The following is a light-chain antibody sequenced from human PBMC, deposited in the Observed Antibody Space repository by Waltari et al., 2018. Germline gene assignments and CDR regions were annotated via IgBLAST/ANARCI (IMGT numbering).Light chain of an antibody. CDR3: MQCTYWPYT. V-gene: IGKV2-30*02. J-gene: IGKJ2*01. CDR2: KVS. CDR1: QSLVHSDGNTY. Sequence: DVVMTQSPLSLRVTLGQPASISCMSSQSLVHSDGNTYLMWLNQRTGQYPRRLIYKVSNRESGVPDRFSGSGSDTDFTLKISRVEADDVGVYYCMQCTYWPYTFGQGTRLDIK.